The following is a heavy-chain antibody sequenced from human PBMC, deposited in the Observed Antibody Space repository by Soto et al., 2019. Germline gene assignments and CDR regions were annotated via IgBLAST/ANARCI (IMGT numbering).Heavy chain of an antibody. Sequence: GGSLRLSCAAPGFTFSSYAMSWVRQAPGKGLEWVSVISGSGDSTYYADSVKGRFTISRDNSKNTLYLQMNSLRAEDTAVYYCAKRATGTYFDYWGQGTLVTVSS. D-gene: IGHD1-1*01. CDR1: GFTFSSYA. J-gene: IGHJ4*02. CDR2: ISGSGDST. V-gene: IGHV3-23*01. CDR3: AKRATGTYFDY.